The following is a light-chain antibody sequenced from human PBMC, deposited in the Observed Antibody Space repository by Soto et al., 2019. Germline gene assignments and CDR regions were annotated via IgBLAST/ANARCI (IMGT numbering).Light chain of an antibody. J-gene: IGLJ1*01. CDR2: EVN. V-gene: IGLV2-8*01. CDR3: SSFTSSITYV. CDR1: SSDVGGYNY. Sequence: QSALTQPPSASGSPGQSVAISCTGTSSDVGGYNYVSWYQQHPGKAPKLMIYEVNKRPSGVPDRFSGSKSGNTASLTVSGLQAEDEADYYCSSFTSSITYVFGTGTQLTVL.